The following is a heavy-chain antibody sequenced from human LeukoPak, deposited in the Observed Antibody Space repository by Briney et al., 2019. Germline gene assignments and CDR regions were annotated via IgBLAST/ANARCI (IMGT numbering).Heavy chain of an antibody. CDR1: GFTFSSYS. CDR2: ISSSSSTI. V-gene: IGHV3-48*01. CDR3: ARDHPDYYDSSGYSDY. D-gene: IGHD3-22*01. Sequence: PGGSLRLSCAASGFTFSSYSMTWVRQAPGKGLEWVSYISSSSSTIYYADSVKGRFTISRDNAKNSLYLQMNSLRAEDTAVYYCARDHPDYYDSSGYSDYWGQGTLVTVSS. J-gene: IGHJ4*02.